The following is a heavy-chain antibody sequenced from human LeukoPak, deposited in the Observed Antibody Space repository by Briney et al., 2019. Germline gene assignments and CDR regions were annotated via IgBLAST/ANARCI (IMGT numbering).Heavy chain of an antibody. CDR3: ASLDYYDSSGPFDP. J-gene: IGHJ5*02. Sequence: SETLSLTCTVSGGSISNSRYYWGWIRQPPGKGLEWIGNIYYSGSTYYNPSLKSRVTISVDTSKNQFSLKLSSVTAADTAVYYCASLDYYDSSGPFDPWGQGTLVTVSS. V-gene: IGHV4-39*01. CDR1: GGSISNSRYY. CDR2: IYYSGST. D-gene: IGHD3-22*01.